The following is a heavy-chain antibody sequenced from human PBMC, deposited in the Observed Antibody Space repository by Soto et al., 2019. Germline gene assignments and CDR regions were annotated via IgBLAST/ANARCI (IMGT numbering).Heavy chain of an antibody. CDR1: GFTFSSYA. D-gene: IGHD5-12*01. CDR2: ISYDGSNK. CDR3: ASFGYSGYDFGFNHDAFDI. J-gene: IGHJ3*02. V-gene: IGHV3-30-3*01. Sequence: QVQLVESGGGVVQPGRSLRLSCAASGFTFSSYAMHWVRQAPGKGLEWVAVISYDGSNKYYADSVKGRFTISRDNSKNTLYLQMNSLRAEDTAVYYCASFGYSGYDFGFNHDAFDIWGQGTMVTVSS.